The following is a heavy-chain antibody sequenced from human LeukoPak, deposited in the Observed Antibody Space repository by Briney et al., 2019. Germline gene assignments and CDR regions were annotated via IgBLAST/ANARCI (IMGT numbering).Heavy chain of an antibody. CDR2: IYLSGST. V-gene: IGHV4-39*01. CDR3: ATQGYNNQTMDV. Sequence: SETLSLTCTVSGDSIRTTRYWGWIRQPHGKGLEWIGAIYLSGSTYYNPSLKSRVMISVDTSRNQFSLKLTSVTAADTAAYYCATQGYNNQTMDVWGQGTTVTVSS. J-gene: IGHJ6*02. D-gene: IGHD5-24*01. CDR1: GDSIRTTRY.